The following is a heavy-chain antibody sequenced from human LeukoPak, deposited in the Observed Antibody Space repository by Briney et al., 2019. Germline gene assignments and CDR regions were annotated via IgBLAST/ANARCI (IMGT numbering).Heavy chain of an antibody. D-gene: IGHD6-13*01. Sequence: SETLPLTCTVSAGSISNYYWSWIRQPPGKGLEWIGYISYSGSTNYNPSLKSRVTISVDTSKNQFSLKLSSVTAADTAVYYCARLGLAAGTSFDYWGQGTLVTVSS. CDR1: AGSISNYY. CDR2: ISYSGST. V-gene: IGHV4-59*08. CDR3: ARLGLAAGTSFDY. J-gene: IGHJ4*02.